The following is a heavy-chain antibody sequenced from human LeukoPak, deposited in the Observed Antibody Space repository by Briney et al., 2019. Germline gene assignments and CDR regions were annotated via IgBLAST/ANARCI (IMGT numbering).Heavy chain of an antibody. CDR3: ARGNGWYWSLDY. Sequence: GGSLRLSCAASGFTFSSYSMNWVRQAPGKGLEWVSGISDSISSTYYADSVKGRVTISRDNSKSTLYLQMNSLRAEDTAVYYCARGNGWYWSLDYWGQGTLVTVSS. J-gene: IGHJ4*02. V-gene: IGHV3-23*01. CDR1: GFTFSSYS. CDR2: ISDSISST. D-gene: IGHD6-19*01.